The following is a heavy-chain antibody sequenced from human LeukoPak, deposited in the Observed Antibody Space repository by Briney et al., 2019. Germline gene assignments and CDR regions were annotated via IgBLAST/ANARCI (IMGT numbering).Heavy chain of an antibody. D-gene: IGHD3-22*01. Sequence: PSGTLSLTCAVSGGSIRSSNWWSWVRQPPGKGLEWIGEIYHSGDTNYSPSLKSRVTVSVDKSKNQFSLKLTSVTAADTAVYYCARLSTMRDAFDIWGQGTLVSVSS. J-gene: IGHJ3*02. V-gene: IGHV4-4*02. CDR2: IYHSGDT. CDR3: ARLSTMRDAFDI. CDR1: GGSIRSSNW.